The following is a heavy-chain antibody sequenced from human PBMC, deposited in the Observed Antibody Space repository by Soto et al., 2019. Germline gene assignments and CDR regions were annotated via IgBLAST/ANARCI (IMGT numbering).Heavy chain of an antibody. CDR2: IIPIFGTA. D-gene: IGHD2-15*01. J-gene: IGHJ5*02. Sequence: QVQLVQSGAEVKKPGSSVKVSCKASGGTFSSYAISWVRQAPGQGLEWMGGIIPIFGTANYAQKFQGRVTITADESTSTAYMELSSLRSEDTAVYYCARRPADCSGGRCYSGFDPWGQGTLVTVSS. CDR3: ARRPADCSGGRCYSGFDP. CDR1: GGTFSSYA. V-gene: IGHV1-69*01.